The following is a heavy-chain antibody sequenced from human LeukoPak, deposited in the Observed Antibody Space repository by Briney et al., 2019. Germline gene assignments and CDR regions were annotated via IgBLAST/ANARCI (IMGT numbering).Heavy chain of an antibody. CDR2: IYYSGST. CDR3: ARDYGGNSD. V-gene: IGHV4-59*01. D-gene: IGHD4-23*01. J-gene: IGHJ4*02. Sequence: SETLSLTCTVSGGSISSYYRSWIRQPPGKGLEWIGYIYYSGSTNYNPSLKSRVTISVDTSKNQFSLKLSSVTAADTAVYYCARDYGGNSDWGQGTLVTVSS. CDR1: GGSISSYY.